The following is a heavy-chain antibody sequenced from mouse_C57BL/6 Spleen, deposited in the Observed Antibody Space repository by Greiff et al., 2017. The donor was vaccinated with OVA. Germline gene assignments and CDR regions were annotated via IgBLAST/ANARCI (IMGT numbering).Heavy chain of an antibody. V-gene: IGHV1-18*01. D-gene: IGHD2-12*01. J-gene: IGHJ4*01. CDR3: ARTQDTTRDYYAMDY. CDR1: GYTFTDYN. Sequence: EVQLQQSGPELVKPGASVKIPCKASGYTFTDYNMDWVKQSHGKSLEWIGDINPNNGGTIYNQKFKGKATLTVDKSSSTAYMELRSLTSEDTAVYYCARTQDTTRDYYAMDYWGQGTSVTVSS. CDR2: INPNNGGT.